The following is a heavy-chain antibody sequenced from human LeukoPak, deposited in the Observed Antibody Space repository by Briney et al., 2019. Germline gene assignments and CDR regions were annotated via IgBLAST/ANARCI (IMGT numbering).Heavy chain of an antibody. CDR2: ISYDGGSNK. Sequence: GGSLRLSCAASGFTFSNYGLHWVRQAPGKGLEWVALISYDGGSNKYYADSVKGRFTISRDNSKNTLSLQMNSLRAEDTAVYYCARTAYSDYSLGFWGQGTLVTVSS. D-gene: IGHD5-12*01. J-gene: IGHJ4*02. CDR3: ARTAYSDYSLGF. CDR1: GFTFSNYG. V-gene: IGHV3-30*03.